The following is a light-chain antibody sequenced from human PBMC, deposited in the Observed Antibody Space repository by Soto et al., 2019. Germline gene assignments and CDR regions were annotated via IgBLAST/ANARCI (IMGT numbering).Light chain of an antibody. CDR1: IIDVGSYDL. CDR3: CSYAGSSTSWV. J-gene: IGLJ3*02. CDR2: EGS. V-gene: IGLV2-23*01. Sequence: QSALTQPASVSVSPGQSITISGTGTIIDVGSYDLVSWYQQHPGKAPKLMIYEGSKRPSGVSSRFSGSKSGNTASLTISGLQAEDEADYYCCSYAGSSTSWVFGGGTKLTVL.